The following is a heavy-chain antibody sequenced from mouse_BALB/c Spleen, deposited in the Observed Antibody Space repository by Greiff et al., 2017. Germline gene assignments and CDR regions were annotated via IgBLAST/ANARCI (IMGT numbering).Heavy chain of an antibody. V-gene: IGHV1-7*01. D-gene: IGHD2-14*01. CDR3: AREWVRGYAMDY. Sequence: QVQLKESGAELVKPGASVKMSCKASGYTFTSYWMHWVKQRPGQGLEWIGYINPSTGYTEYNHKFKDKATLTADKSSNTAYMQLSSLTSEDSAVYYCAREWVRGYAMDYWGQGTSVTVSS. J-gene: IGHJ4*01. CDR1: GYTFTSYW. CDR2: INPSTGYT.